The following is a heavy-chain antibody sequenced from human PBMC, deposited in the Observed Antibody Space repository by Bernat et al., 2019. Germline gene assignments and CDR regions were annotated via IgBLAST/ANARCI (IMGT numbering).Heavy chain of an antibody. CDR1: GFTFSDSG. D-gene: IGHD3-16*01. Sequence: DVQLMESGGDLVQPGGSLRLSCAASGFTFSDSGMSWVRLPPGKGLEWVSTISSDGENTHYAGSVQRRFTISRDNSQSTLYLQMDSRRAEDAAIYSCAKVSAPYFDYWGQGALVTVSS. V-gene: IGHV3-23*01. CDR2: ISSDGENT. CDR3: AKVSAPYFDY. J-gene: IGHJ4*02.